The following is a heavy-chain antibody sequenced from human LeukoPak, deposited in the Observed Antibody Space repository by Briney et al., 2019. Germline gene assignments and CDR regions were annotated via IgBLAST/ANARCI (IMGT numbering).Heavy chain of an antibody. CDR2: ISSSSSHT. CDR1: GFTFGDYY. CDR3: ARAYYDSSGYYSSTFDY. J-gene: IGHJ4*02. V-gene: IGHV3-11*05. Sequence: GGSLRLSCAASGFTFGDYYMSWIRQAPGKGLEWVSYISSSSSHTNYADSVKGRFTTSRDNTKNSLYLQMNSLRAEDTAVYYCARAYYDSSGYYSSTFDYWGQGTLVTVS. D-gene: IGHD3-22*01.